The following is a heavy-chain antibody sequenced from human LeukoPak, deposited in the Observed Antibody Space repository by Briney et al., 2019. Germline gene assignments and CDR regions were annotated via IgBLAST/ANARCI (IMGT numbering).Heavy chain of an antibody. CDR3: ARPSSPIAVAGPSAFDI. V-gene: IGHV4-59*08. J-gene: IGHJ3*02. CDR2: IYYSGST. D-gene: IGHD6-19*01. CDR1: GDSINSDY. Sequence: SETLSLTCTVSGDSINSDYWNWIRQPPGKGLEWIGFIYYSGSTNYNPSLKSRVTISVDASRNHFSLKLSSVTAADTAVYYCARPSSPIAVAGPSAFDIWGQGTMVTVSS.